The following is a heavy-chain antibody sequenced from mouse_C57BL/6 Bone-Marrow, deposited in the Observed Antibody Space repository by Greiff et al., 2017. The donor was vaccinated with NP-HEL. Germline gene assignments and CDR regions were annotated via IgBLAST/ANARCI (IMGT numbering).Heavy chain of an antibody. V-gene: IGHV1-15*01. D-gene: IGHD1-1*01. J-gene: IGHJ3*01. CDR1: GYTFTDYE. CDR2: IDPETGGT. CDR3: TLYYYGSPWFAY. Sequence: QVQLKQSGAELVRPGASVTLSCKASGYTFTDYEMHWVKQTPVHGLEWIGAIDPETGGTAYNQKFKGKAILTADKSSSTAYMELRSLTSEDSAVYYCTLYYYGSPWFAYWGQGTLVTVSA.